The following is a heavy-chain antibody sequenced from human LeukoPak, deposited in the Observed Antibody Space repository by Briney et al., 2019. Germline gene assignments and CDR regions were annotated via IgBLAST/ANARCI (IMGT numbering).Heavy chain of an antibody. Sequence: GGSLRLSCAASGFTFSTYWVSWVRQAPGKGLEWVANIKQDGSEKYYVDSVKGRFTISRDNAKNSLYLQMNSLRAEDTAVYYCARDDKETTYDYYYGMDVWGQGTTVTVSS. CDR1: GFTFSTYW. CDR2: IKQDGSEK. V-gene: IGHV3-7*01. D-gene: IGHD1-14*01. J-gene: IGHJ6*02. CDR3: ARDDKETTYDYYYGMDV.